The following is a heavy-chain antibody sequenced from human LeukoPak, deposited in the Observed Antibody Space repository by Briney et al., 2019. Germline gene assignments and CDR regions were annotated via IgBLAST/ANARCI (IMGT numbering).Heavy chain of an antibody. D-gene: IGHD4-17*01. CDR3: ARGRQNYGDYPY. V-gene: IGHV3-30*14. Sequence: PGRSLRLSCAASGFTFSSYAMHWVRQAPGKGLEWVAVISYDGSNKYYADSVKGRFTISRDNSKNTVYLQMNSLRAEDTAVYYCARGRQNYGDYPYWGQGTLVTVSS. CDR2: ISYDGSNK. J-gene: IGHJ4*02. CDR1: GFTFSSYA.